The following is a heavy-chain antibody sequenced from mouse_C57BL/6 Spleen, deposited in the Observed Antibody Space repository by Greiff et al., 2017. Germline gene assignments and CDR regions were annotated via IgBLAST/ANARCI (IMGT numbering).Heavy chain of an antibody. CDR3: TPDGSSYGLAY. CDR2: IYPGNSDT. D-gene: IGHD1-1*01. V-gene: IGHV1-5*01. CDR1: GYTFTSYW. Sequence: EVQLQQSGTVLARPGASVKMSCKTSGYTFTSYWMHWVKQRPGQGLEWIGAIYPGNSDTSYNQKFKGKAKLTAVQSASTAFLELSSLTNEDSAVNYCTPDGSSYGLAYWGQGTLVTVSA. J-gene: IGHJ3*01.